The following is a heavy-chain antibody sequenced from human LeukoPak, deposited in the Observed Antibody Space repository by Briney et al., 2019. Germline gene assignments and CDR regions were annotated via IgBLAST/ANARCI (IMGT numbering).Heavy chain of an antibody. D-gene: IGHD6-13*01. Sequence: PGGSLRLSCAASGFTFSSDDMHWVRQATGKGLEWVSAIGTAGDTYYPGSVKGRFTISRENAKNSLYPQMNSLRAGDTAVYYCARGRAWQQLVNRYGMDVWGQGTTVTVSS. CDR2: IGTAGDT. V-gene: IGHV3-13*01. CDR1: GFTFSSDD. CDR3: ARGRAWQQLVNRYGMDV. J-gene: IGHJ6*02.